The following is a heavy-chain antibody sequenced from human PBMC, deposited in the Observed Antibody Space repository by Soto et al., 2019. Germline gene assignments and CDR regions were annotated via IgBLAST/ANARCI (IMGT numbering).Heavy chain of an antibody. CDR2: ISAYNGNT. V-gene: IGHV1-18*01. CDR3: ARDGGLTASIAARPSWFDP. D-gene: IGHD6-6*01. J-gene: IGHJ5*02. CDR1: GYTFTSYG. Sequence: APVKVSCKASGYTFTSYGISWVRQAPGQGLEWMGWISAYNGNTNYAQKLQGRVTMTTDTSTSTAYMELRSLRSDDTAVYYCARDGGLTASIAARPSWFDPWGQGTLVTVSS.